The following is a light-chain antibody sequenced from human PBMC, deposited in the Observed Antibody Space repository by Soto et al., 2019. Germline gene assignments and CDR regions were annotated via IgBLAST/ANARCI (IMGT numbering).Light chain of an antibody. CDR3: QQFGGSPPIT. J-gene: IGKJ5*01. CDR2: GAS. Sequence: EIVLTQSPGTLSLSPGERATLSCRASQSVSSTYLVWYQQKPGQAPKLLIYGASTRATGIPDRFSGSGSSTDFTLTISRLEPEDSAVYYCQQFGGSPPITFGRGTRLEIK. V-gene: IGKV3-20*01. CDR1: QSVSSTY.